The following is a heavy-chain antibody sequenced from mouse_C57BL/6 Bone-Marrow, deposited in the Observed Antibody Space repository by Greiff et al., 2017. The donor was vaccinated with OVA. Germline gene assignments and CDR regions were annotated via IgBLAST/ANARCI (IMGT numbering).Heavy chain of an antibody. V-gene: IGHV5-12*01. CDR3: ARLTMVTTYYFDY. J-gene: IGHJ2*01. Sequence: EVQRVESGGGLVQPGGSLKLSCAASGFTFSDYYMYWVRQTPEKRLEWVAYISNGGGSTYYPDTVKGRFTISRDNAKNTLYLQMSRLKSEDTAMYYGARLTMVTTYYFDYWGQGTTLTVSS. D-gene: IGHD2-1*01. CDR1: GFTFSDYY. CDR2: ISNGGGST.